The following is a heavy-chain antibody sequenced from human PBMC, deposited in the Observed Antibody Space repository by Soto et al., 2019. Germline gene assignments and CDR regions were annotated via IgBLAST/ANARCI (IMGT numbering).Heavy chain of an antibody. CDR3: AKDKVMGSSGLYYCFDG. Sequence: GGSLTLSCAASGLTISRYSMNWVRQAPGKGLEWVSSMSGNGGSTYYADSVKGRLTISRDNSKSTLYLQMNSLRAEDTAVYYCAKDKVMGSSGLYYCFDGWGQGTMVTVSS. J-gene: IGHJ3*01. V-gene: IGHV3-23*01. CDR2: MSGNGGST. CDR1: GLTISRYS. D-gene: IGHD6-6*01.